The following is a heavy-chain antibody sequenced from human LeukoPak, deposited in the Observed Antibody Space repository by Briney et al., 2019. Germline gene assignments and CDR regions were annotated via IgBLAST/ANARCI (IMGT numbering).Heavy chain of an antibody. V-gene: IGHV4-39*07. D-gene: IGHD2-15*01. CDR1: GGSISSSSYY. CDR2: IYYSGST. CDR3: ARDQDDIVVVVAASANHWFDP. Sequence: SETLSLTCTVSGGSISSSSYYWGWIRQPPGKGLEWIGSIYYSGSTYYNPSLKSRVTISVDTSKNQFSLKLSSVTAADTAVYYCARDQDDIVVVVAASANHWFDPWGQGTLVTVSS. J-gene: IGHJ5*02.